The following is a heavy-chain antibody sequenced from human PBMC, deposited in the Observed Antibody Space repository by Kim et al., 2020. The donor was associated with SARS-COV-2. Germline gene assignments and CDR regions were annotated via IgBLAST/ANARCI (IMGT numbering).Heavy chain of an antibody. J-gene: IGHJ6*02. D-gene: IGHD4-17*01. V-gene: IGHV3-48*01. CDR1: GFTFSSYS. Sequence: GGSLRLSCAASGFTFSSYSMNWVRQAPGKGLEWVSYISSSSSTIYYADSVKGRFTISRDNAKNSLYLQMNSLRAEDTAVYYCARPDYGIGMDVWGQGTTVTVSS. CDR3: ARPDYGIGMDV. CDR2: ISSSSSTI.